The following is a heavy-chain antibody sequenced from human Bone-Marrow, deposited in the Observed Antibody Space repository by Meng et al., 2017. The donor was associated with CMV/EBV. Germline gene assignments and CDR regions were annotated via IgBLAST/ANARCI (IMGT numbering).Heavy chain of an antibody. D-gene: IGHD3-10*01. V-gene: IGHV1-18*01. CDR2: ISAYSGDT. CDR1: GYTFTTFD. J-gene: IGHJ2*01. Sequence: ASVKVSCKTSGYTFTTFDINWVRQAPGQGLEWMALISAYSGDTKYAQKFQGRVTLTPDTSTRTAYMEIRGLRSDDTAVYYCARVDSHYGGQPYWYFDLWGRGTLVTVSS. CDR3: ARVDSHYGGQPYWYFDL.